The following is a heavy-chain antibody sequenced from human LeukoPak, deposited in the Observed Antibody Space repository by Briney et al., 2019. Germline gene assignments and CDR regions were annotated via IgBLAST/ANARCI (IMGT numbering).Heavy chain of an antibody. CDR1: GGXISSSNW. Sequence: SETLSLTCAVSGGXISSSNWWTWVRQPPGKGLEWIGEIYHSGSTNYNPSLKSRVSISVDKSKNQFSLNLISVTAADTAVYYCAREYSGYDYLDYWGPGTLVTVSS. J-gene: IGHJ4*02. D-gene: IGHD5-12*01. V-gene: IGHV4-4*02. CDR2: IYHSGST. CDR3: AREYSGYDYLDY.